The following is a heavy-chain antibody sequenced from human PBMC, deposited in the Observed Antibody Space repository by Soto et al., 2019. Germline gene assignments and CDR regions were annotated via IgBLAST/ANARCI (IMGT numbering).Heavy chain of an antibody. CDR2: ISGSGGST. J-gene: IGHJ4*02. CDR1: GFTFSSYA. Sequence: EVQLLESGGGLIQPGGSLRLSCAASGFTFSSYAMSWVRQAPGKGLEWVPGISGSGGSTYYADSVKGRFTISRDNSKNTLYLQMNSLRAEDTAVYYCAKGARYFDWFEYWGQGTLVIVSS. D-gene: IGHD3-9*01. V-gene: IGHV3-23*01. CDR3: AKGARYFDWFEY.